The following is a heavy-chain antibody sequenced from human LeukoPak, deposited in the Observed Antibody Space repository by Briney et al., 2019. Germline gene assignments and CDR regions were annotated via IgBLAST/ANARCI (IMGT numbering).Heavy chain of an antibody. Sequence: GGSLRLSCAASGFIFSDYYMSWIRQAPGKGLEWVSTIKGTGLTTYYADSVKGRFTISRDNAKNSLFLQMSSLRADDTAIYYCARAGELRYMDMWGKGTAVTVSS. CDR1: GFIFSDYY. J-gene: IGHJ6*03. CDR3: ARAGELRYMDM. D-gene: IGHD3-16*01. CDR2: IKGTGLTT. V-gene: IGHV3-11*04.